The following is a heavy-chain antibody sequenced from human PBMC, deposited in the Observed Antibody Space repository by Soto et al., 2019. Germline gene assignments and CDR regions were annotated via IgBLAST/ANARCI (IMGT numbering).Heavy chain of an antibody. CDR3: ARGSTSGYSARCYDGMDV. J-gene: IGHJ6*02. Sequence: QVQLVQSGAEVKKPGASVKVSCKASGYTFTSYGIIWVRQAPGQGLEWMGWISAYNGNTNYAQKLQGRVTMTTGTSTSTAYMELRSLRADDTAVYYGARGSTSGYSARCYDGMDVWGQGTTVTVSS. V-gene: IGHV1-18*01. CDR2: ISAYNGNT. D-gene: IGHD2-2*02. CDR1: GYTFTSYG.